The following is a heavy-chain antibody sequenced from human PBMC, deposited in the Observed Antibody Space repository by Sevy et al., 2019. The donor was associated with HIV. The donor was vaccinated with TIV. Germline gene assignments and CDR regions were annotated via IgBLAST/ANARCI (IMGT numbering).Heavy chain of an antibody. CDR3: ARASGSYYGY. D-gene: IGHD1-26*01. V-gene: IGHV1-2*02. CDR2: ISPNTGGT. CDR1: GYTFTGYY. J-gene: IGHJ4*02. Sequence: ASVKVSCKASGYTFTGYYMHWVRQAPGQGLEWMGWISPNTGGTNYPQRFQGRVTMTRDTSISTAYMELSRLRSDDTAVYYCARASGSYYGYWGQGTLVTVSS.